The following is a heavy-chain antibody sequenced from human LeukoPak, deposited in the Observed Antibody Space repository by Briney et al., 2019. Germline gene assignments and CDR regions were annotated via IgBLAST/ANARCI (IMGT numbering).Heavy chain of an antibody. CDR3: ARHGFGSPYAFDI. CDR2: IYYTGST. Sequence: SETLSLTCTVSDDSLSSYYWSWSRQTPGKGLEWIGYIYYTGSTNYNPSLRGRVTISIDTSKNQLSLKLRSVTAADTAVYYCARHGFGSPYAFDIWGQGTMVTVSS. V-gene: IGHV4-59*08. CDR1: DDSLSSYY. J-gene: IGHJ3*02. D-gene: IGHD1-14*01.